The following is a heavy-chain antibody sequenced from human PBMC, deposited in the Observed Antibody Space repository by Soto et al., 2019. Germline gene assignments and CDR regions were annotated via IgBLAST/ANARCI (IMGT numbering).Heavy chain of an antibody. Sequence: QVQLVESGGGVVQPGRSLRLSCAVSGFTVSTYGMHWVRQAPGKGLEWVAVISRDGGTKYYADSVKGRFTISRDNSRNTLCLEMNSLRCNDMAVYYCTGEVASGYWGQGTLLTVSS. J-gene: IGHJ4*02. D-gene: IGHD2-8*02. CDR1: GFTVSTYG. CDR3: TGEVASGY. CDR2: ISRDGGTK. V-gene: IGHV3-30*03.